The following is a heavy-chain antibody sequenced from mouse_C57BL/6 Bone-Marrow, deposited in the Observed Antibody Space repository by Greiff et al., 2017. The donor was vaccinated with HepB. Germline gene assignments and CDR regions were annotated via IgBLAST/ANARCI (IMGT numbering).Heavy chain of an antibody. Sequence: VQLQQSGAELVRPGASVKLSCTASGFNIKDDYMHWVKQRPEQGLEWIGWIDPENGDTEYASKFQGKATITADTSSNTAYLQLSSLTSEDTAVYYCTSYDYGYYFDYWGQGTTLTVSS. CDR1: GFNIKDDY. J-gene: IGHJ2*01. D-gene: IGHD2-4*01. CDR3: TSYDYGYYFDY. V-gene: IGHV14-4*01. CDR2: IDPENGDT.